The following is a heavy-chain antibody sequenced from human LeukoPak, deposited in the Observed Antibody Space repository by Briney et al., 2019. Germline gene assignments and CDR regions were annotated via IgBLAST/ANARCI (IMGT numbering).Heavy chain of an antibody. CDR2: IRNDESDK. CDR3: AKDQSHHDSSGSLYDP. CDR1: GFTLSDYG. D-gene: IGHD3-22*01. V-gene: IGHV3-30*02. J-gene: IGHJ5*02. Sequence: GGSLRLSCAASGFTLSDYGMHWVRQAPGKGLEWVAFIRNDESDKFYIDSVKGRFTIFRDNSRKTLYLQMNSLRPEDTALYFCAKDQSHHDSSGSLYDPWGQGTLVTVAS.